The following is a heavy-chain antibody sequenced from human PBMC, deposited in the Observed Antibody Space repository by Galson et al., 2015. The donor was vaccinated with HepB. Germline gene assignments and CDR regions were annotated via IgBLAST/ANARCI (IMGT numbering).Heavy chain of an antibody. CDR3: ARGGYDSSGFSLAGFFQH. Sequence: ETLSLTCPVSGDSVTSYYWSWIRQIPGKGLEWIGYVHYSGGTNYNPSLKSRVTISLDMSSKHFSLGLDSVTAADTAVYYCARGGYDSSGFSLAGFFQHWGQGTSVIVSS. CDR2: VHYSGGT. CDR1: GDSVTSYY. D-gene: IGHD3-22*01. V-gene: IGHV4-59*02. J-gene: IGHJ1*01.